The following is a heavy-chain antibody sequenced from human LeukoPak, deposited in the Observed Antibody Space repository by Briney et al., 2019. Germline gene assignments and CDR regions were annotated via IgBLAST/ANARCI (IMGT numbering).Heavy chain of an antibody. V-gene: IGHV4-38-2*02. CDR2: IYHSGNT. CDR3: ARLSWPGRGSRFDP. Sequence: SETLSLTCTVSGYSISSGYYWAWIRQPPGKGLQWIGNIYHSGNTYYNPSLKSRVSISVDTSKNQFSLKLSSVTAADTAVYYCARLSWPGRGSRFDPWGQGTLVTVSS. D-gene: IGHD2/OR15-2a*01. CDR1: GYSISSGYY. J-gene: IGHJ5*02.